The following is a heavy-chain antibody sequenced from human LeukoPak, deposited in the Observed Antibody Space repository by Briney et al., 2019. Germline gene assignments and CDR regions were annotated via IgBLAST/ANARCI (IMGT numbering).Heavy chain of an antibody. V-gene: IGHV3-66*01. CDR2: IYSGGST. CDR3: ASDSYSPEYFQH. D-gene: IGHD2-15*01. Sequence: PGGSLRLSCAASGFSVSNNYMSWVRQAPGKGLEWVSVIYSGGSTFYADSVKGRFTISRDNSKNTLYLQMNSLRAEDTVVYYCASDSYSPEYFQHWGQGTLVTVSS. CDR1: GFSVSNNY. J-gene: IGHJ1*01.